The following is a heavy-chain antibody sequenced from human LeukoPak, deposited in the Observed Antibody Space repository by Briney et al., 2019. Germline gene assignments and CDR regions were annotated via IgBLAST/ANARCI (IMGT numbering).Heavy chain of an antibody. J-gene: IGHJ3*02. CDR3: ARAEWELDDAFDI. D-gene: IGHD1-26*01. V-gene: IGHV4-61*02. Sequence: PSQTLSLTCTVSGGSISSGSYSWNWIRQPAGKGLEWIVRIYTSGSTNYYPSLKSRRTISVGTSKNQFSLKLSSVTAADTAVYYCARAEWELDDAFDIWGQGTMVTVSS. CDR2: IYTSGST. CDR1: GGSISSGSYS.